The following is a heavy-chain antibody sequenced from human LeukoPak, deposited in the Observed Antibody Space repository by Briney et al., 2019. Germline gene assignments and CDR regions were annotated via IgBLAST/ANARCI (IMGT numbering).Heavy chain of an antibody. J-gene: IGHJ4*02. CDR1: GGSISSGDYY. CDR2: IYYSGST. CDR3: ARLPYGATVPTYFVY. V-gene: IGHV4-30-4*01. D-gene: IGHD1-26*01. Sequence: PSQTLSLTCTVSGGSISSGDYYWSWIRQPPGKGLEWIGYIYYSGSTYYNPSLKSRVTISVDTSKNQFSLKLSSVTAADTAVYYCARLPYGATVPTYFVYWGQGTLVTVSS.